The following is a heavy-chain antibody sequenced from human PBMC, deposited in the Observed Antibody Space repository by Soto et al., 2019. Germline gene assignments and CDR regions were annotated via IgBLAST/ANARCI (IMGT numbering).Heavy chain of an antibody. CDR3: ARGNPRLSGSSRDWFDP. CDR2: IYYSGST. J-gene: IGHJ5*02. Sequence: PSETLSLTCTVSGGSISSYYWSWTRQPPGKGLEWIGYIYYSGSTNYNPSLKSRVTISVDTSKNQFSLKLSSVTAADTAVYYCARGNPRLSGSSRDWFDPWGQGTLVTVSS. D-gene: IGHD1-26*01. CDR1: GGSISSYY. V-gene: IGHV4-59*01.